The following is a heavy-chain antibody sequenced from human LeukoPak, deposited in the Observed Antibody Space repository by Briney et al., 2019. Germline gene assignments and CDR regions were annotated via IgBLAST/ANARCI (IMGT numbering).Heavy chain of an antibody. Sequence: SVKVSCKASGGTFSSYAISWVRQAPGQGLEWMGGIIPIFGTANYAQKFQGRVTITADESTSTAYMELSSLRSEDTAVYYCARDRRDGYNLKRQLNWFDPWGQGTLVTVSS. D-gene: IGHD5-24*01. J-gene: IGHJ5*02. V-gene: IGHV1-69*13. CDR1: GGTFSSYA. CDR2: IIPIFGTA. CDR3: ARDRRDGYNLKRQLNWFDP.